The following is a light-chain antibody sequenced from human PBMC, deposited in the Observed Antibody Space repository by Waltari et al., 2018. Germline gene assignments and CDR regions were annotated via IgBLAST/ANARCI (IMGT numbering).Light chain of an antibody. CDR2: DVA. Sequence: QSALTQPASVSGSPGPSISISCPGTSSDVGGYNFVPWYQQHPGKAPQLMIYDVANRPSGVSNRFSGSKSGNTASLTISGLQAEDEADYYCSSYTSSSTRVFGTGTKVTVL. CDR1: SSDVGGYNF. J-gene: IGLJ1*01. V-gene: IGLV2-14*03. CDR3: SSYTSSSTRV.